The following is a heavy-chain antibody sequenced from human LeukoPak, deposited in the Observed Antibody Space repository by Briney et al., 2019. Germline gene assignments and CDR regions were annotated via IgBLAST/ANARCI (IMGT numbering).Heavy chain of an antibody. V-gene: IGHV1-46*01. J-gene: IGHJ6*02. CDR1: GYTFTSYY. CDR2: INPSGGST. CDR3: ARVSGFGELPYYYYYYGMDV. Sequence: GASVKVSCKASGYTFTSYYMHWVRQAPGQGLEWMGIINPSGGSTSYAQKFQGRVTMTRNTSISTAYMELSSLRSEDTAVYYCARVSGFGELPYYYYYYGMDVWGQGTTVTVSS. D-gene: IGHD3-10*01.